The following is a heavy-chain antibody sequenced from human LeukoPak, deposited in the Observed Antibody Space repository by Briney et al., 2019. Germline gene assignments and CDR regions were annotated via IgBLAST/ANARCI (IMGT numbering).Heavy chain of an antibody. V-gene: IGHV4-59*01. CDR3: AKGGIVGATNHWFDP. CDR2: IYYSGST. D-gene: IGHD1-26*01. CDR1: GGSFSGYY. J-gene: IGHJ5*02. Sequence: PSETLSLTCAVYGGSFSGYYWSWIRQPPGKGLEWIGYIYYSGSTNYNPSLKSRVTISVDTSKNQFSLKLSSVTAADTAVYYCAKGGIVGATNHWFDPWGQGTLVTVSS.